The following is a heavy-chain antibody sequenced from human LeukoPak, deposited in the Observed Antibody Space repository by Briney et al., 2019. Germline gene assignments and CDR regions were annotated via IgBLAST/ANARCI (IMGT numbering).Heavy chain of an antibody. CDR2: IYYSGST. V-gene: IGHV4-61*01. D-gene: IGHD4-11*01. J-gene: IGHJ4*02. CDR3: AREDPRTVN. Sequence: SETLSLTCTVSGGSVSSGSYYWSWIRQPPGKGLEWIGYIYYSGSTNYNPSLKSRVTISVDTSKNQFSLKLSSVTAADTAVYYCAREDPRTVNWGQGTLVTASS. CDR1: GGSVSSGSYY.